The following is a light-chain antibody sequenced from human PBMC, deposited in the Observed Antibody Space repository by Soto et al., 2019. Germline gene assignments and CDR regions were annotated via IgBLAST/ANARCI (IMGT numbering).Light chain of an antibody. J-gene: IGLJ1*01. CDR1: SSDVGAYNY. Sequence: QSALTQPASVSGSPGQSITISCTGTSSDVGAYNYVSWYQQHPGKAPKLMIYEVSNRPSGVSNRFSGSKSGNTASLTISGLQGEDEADYYCSSYTSSSIFVFGTGTQLTVL. CDR2: EVS. CDR3: SSYTSSSIFV. V-gene: IGLV2-14*01.